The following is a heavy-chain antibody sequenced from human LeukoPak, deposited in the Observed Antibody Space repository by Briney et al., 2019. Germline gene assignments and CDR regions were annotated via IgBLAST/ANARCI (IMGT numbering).Heavy chain of an antibody. Sequence: GESLKISCKGSGYSFTSYWIGWVRQLPGKGLEWLGIIYPGDSDTRYSPSFEGQVTISADKSITTAYLQWSSLKASDTAMYYCARHSGSYYWFDPWGQGTLVTVSS. D-gene: IGHD1-26*01. CDR1: GYSFTSYW. CDR2: IYPGDSDT. CDR3: ARHSGSYYWFDP. V-gene: IGHV5-51*01. J-gene: IGHJ5*02.